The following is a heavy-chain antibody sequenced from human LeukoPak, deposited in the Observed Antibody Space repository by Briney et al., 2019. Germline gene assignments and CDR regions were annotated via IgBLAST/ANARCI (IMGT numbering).Heavy chain of an antibody. V-gene: IGHV3-53*01. Sequence: GGSLRPSCAASGFTVSSNYMSWVRQAPGKGLEWVSVIYSGGSTYYADSVKGRFTISRDNSKNTLYLQMNSLRAEDTAVYYCARDTPSIAVAGTYYYYGMDVWGQGTTVTVSS. D-gene: IGHD6-19*01. CDR3: ARDTPSIAVAGTYYYYGMDV. CDR1: GFTVSSNY. J-gene: IGHJ6*02. CDR2: IYSGGST.